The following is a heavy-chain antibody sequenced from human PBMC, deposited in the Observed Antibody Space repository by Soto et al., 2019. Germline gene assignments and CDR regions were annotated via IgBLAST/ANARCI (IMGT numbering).Heavy chain of an antibody. CDR3: ARGIIVGGWYPYYFDY. J-gene: IGHJ4*02. V-gene: IGHV1-3*01. CDR1: GYTXITYA. CDR2: INAGNGNT. Sequence: SXKVSFKASGYTXITYAMHLVRQAPGQRLEWMGWINAGNGNTKYSQKFQGRVSITRDTSASTAYMELSSLRSEETAVYYCARGIIVGGWYPYYFDYWGQGTLGTVS. D-gene: IGHD6-19*01.